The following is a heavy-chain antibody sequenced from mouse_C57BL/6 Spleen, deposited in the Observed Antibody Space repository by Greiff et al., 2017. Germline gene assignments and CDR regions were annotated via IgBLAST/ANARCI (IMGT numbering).Heavy chain of an antibody. V-gene: IGHV1-4*01. D-gene: IGHD1-3*01. Sequence: VQLQQSGAELARPGASVKMSCKASGYTFTSYTMHWVKQRPGQGLEWIGYINPSSGYTKYNQKFKDKAPLTADKSSSTAYMQLSSLTSEDSAVYYCARWDNFYAMDYWGQGTSVTVSS. J-gene: IGHJ4*01. CDR1: GYTFTSYT. CDR3: ARWDNFYAMDY. CDR2: INPSSGYT.